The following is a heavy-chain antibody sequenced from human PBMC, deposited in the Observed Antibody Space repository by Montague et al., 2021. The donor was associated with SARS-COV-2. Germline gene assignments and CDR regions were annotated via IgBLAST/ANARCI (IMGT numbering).Heavy chain of an antibody. CDR3: ARGPRITMIVVVITDIWFDP. Sequence: SETLSLTCAVYGGSFSGYYWSWIRQPPGKGLEWIGEINHSGSTNYNPSLKSRVTISVDTSKNQFSLKLSSVTVADTAVYYCARGPRITMIVVVITDIWFDPWGQGTLVTVSS. CDR1: GGSFSGYY. V-gene: IGHV4-34*01. CDR2: INHSGST. J-gene: IGHJ5*02. D-gene: IGHD3-22*01.